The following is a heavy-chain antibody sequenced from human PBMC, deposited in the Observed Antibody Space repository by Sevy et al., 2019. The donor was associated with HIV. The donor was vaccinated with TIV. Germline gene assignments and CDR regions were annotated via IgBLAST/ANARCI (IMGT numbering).Heavy chain of an antibody. D-gene: IGHD1-26*01. Sequence: SETLSLTCTVSGGSISIYYLNWIRQPPGKGLEWIGYIFYSGSTNYNPSLKSRVTISVDTSKNQFSLKLTSVTAADTAVYYCTRGEPPATEGHYNGMDVWGQGTTVTVSS. CDR2: IFYSGST. CDR1: GGSISIYY. J-gene: IGHJ6*02. V-gene: IGHV4-59*01. CDR3: TRGEPPATEGHYNGMDV.